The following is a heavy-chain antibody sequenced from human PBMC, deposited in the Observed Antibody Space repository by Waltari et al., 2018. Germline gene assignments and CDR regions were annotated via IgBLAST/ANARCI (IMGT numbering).Heavy chain of an antibody. CDR1: GGSISSGSYY. CDR2: IYTSGST. J-gene: IGHJ5*02. V-gene: IGHV4-61*02. CDR3: ARDGVGSGWPVGFDP. Sequence: QVQLQESGPGLVMPSQTLSLTCTVPGGSISSGSYYCSWIRQPAGKGLEWIGRIYTSGSTNYNPSLKSRVTISVDTSKNQFSLKLSSVTAADTAVYYCARDGVGSGWPVGFDPWGQGTLVTVSS. D-gene: IGHD6-19*01.